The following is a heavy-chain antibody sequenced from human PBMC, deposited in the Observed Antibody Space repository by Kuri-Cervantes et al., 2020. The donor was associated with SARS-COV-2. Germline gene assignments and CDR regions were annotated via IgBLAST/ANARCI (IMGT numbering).Heavy chain of an antibody. Sequence: GGSLRLSCAASGFTFSSYSMNWVRQAPGKGLEWVSYISSSSSTIYYADSVKGRFTISRDNSKNTLYLQMNSLRAEDTAVYYCARDPTPGIAVAGPWGNFDYWGQGTLVTVSS. CDR1: GFTFSSYS. D-gene: IGHD6-19*01. V-gene: IGHV3-48*01. J-gene: IGHJ4*02. CDR3: ARDPTPGIAVAGPWGNFDY. CDR2: ISSSSSTI.